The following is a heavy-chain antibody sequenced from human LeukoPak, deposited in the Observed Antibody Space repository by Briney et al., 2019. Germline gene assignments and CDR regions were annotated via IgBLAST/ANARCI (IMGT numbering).Heavy chain of an antibody. CDR2: MNPNSGNT. CDR3: ARDTYTSVTAMDV. J-gene: IGHJ6*03. V-gene: IGHV1-18*01. D-gene: IGHD4-17*01. Sequence: ASVKVSCKASGGTFSSYAISWVRQAPGQGLEWMGWMNPNSGNTGYAQNVQARVTLSTDTSTSTAYMELRSLRSDDSAVYYCARDTYTSVTAMDVWGKGTTVTVSS. CDR1: GGTFSSYA.